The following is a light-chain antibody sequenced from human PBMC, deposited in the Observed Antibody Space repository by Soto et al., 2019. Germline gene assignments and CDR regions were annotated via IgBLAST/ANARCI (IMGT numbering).Light chain of an antibody. CDR1: QSVGSDY. V-gene: IGKV3-20*01. Sequence: EIVLTQSPGTLSLSPGEGATLSCRASQSVGSDYLAWYQQKPGQAPRLLIYGASSRATGIPDRFSGSGSGTDFTLTISRLEPEDFAVYYCQQYVNSPATAFGGGTKVDIK. CDR3: QQYVNSPATA. J-gene: IGKJ4*01. CDR2: GAS.